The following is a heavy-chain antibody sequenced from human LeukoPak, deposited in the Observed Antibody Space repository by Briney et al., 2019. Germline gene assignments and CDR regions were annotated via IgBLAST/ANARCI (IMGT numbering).Heavy chain of an antibody. Sequence: GSLRLSCAASGFTFSSYVMHWVRQAPGKGLEWVAFIWYDGSNKYYADSVKGRFTISRDNSKNTLYLQMNSLRAEDTAVYYCAKTYGSGSYLDYWGQGTLVTVSS. CDR2: IWYDGSNK. CDR1: GFTFSSYV. CDR3: AKTYGSGSYLDY. D-gene: IGHD3-10*01. V-gene: IGHV3-30*02. J-gene: IGHJ4*02.